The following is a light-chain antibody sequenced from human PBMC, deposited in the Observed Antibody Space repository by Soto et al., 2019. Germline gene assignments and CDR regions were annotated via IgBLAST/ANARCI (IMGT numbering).Light chain of an antibody. V-gene: IGKV1-5*01. CDR3: HSGT. Sequence: DIQMTQSPSTLSASVGDRVTITCRASQSISTWLAWYQQRPGKVPKLLIYDASTLASGVPSRFSGSGSGTEFTLTITRLQPDDFATYYCHSGTFGQGTKVEIK. CDR1: QSISTW. CDR2: DAS. J-gene: IGKJ1*01.